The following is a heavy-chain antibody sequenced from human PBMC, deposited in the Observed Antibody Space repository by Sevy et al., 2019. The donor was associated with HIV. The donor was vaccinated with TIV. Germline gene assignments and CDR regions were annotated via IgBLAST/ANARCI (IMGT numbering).Heavy chain of an antibody. Sequence: EGSLRLSCAASGFSFSTYAMSWVRQAPGKALEWVSVIDGRGGGTYYGDSVKGRFTISRDNSKNTLYLQMNSLRAEDTAVYYCAKDQGWDLQGYFDYWGQGTLVTVSS. CDR1: GFSFSTYA. J-gene: IGHJ4*02. CDR3: AKDQGWDLQGYFDY. V-gene: IGHV3-23*01. D-gene: IGHD1-26*01. CDR2: IDGRGGGT.